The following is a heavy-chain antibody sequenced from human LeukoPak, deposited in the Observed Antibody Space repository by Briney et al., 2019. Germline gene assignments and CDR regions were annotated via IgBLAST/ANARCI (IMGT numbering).Heavy chain of an antibody. D-gene: IGHD4-17*01. CDR2: ISAYNGNT. CDR1: GYTFTSHG. CDR3: ARDRTVTTRRYYYYYGMDV. J-gene: IGHJ6*02. Sequence: ASVKVSCKASGYTFTSHGISWVRQAPGQGLEWMGWISAYNGNTNYAQKLQGRVTMTTETPTSTAYLELRSLRSDDTAVYYCARDRTVTTRRYYYYYGMDVWGQGTTVTVS. V-gene: IGHV1-18*01.